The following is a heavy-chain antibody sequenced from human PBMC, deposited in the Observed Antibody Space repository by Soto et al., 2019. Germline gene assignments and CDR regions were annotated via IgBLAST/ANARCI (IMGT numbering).Heavy chain of an antibody. Sequence: EVQLLESGGGLVQPGGSLRLSCAASGFTFSSYAMSRVRQDPGKSLDWVSAISGSGGSTYYADSVKGRFTISRDNTKNTLYLQMNSLRAEDTAVYDCAKYVESGKMMDVWGQGTTVTFSS. V-gene: IGHV3-23*01. CDR1: GFTFSSYA. CDR3: AKYVESGKMMDV. D-gene: IGHD3-10*01. CDR2: ISGSGGST. J-gene: IGHJ6*02.